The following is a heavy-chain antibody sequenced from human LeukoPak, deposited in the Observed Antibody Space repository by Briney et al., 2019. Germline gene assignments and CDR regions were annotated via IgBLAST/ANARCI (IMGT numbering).Heavy chain of an antibody. CDR2: IYYSGST. D-gene: IGHD3-22*01. CDR1: GGSVSSGSYY. Sequence: SETLSLTCTVSGGSVSSGSYYWSWIRQHPGKGLEWIGYIYYSGSTYYNPSLKSRVTISVDTSKNQFSLKLSSVTAADTAVYYCARDGYDSSGYYPNWFDPWGQGTLVTVSS. J-gene: IGHJ5*02. V-gene: IGHV4-31*03. CDR3: ARDGYDSSGYYPNWFDP.